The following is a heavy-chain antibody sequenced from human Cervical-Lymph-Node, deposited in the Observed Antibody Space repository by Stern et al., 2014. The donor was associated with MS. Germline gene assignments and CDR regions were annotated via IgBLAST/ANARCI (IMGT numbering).Heavy chain of an antibody. D-gene: IGHD3-3*01. CDR1: GVIFSDAW. CDR3: TTGGDFWSGYYLDN. CDR2: IKAKSEGGTT. V-gene: IGHV3-15*01. J-gene: IGHJ4*02. Sequence: EVQLLESGGGLVKPGGSLRLSCAASGVIFSDAWMTWVRQAPGKGLEWVGRIKAKSEGGTTCYASPVEGRFTISRDDSYNTVYLQMNSLKIDDTAVYYCTTGGDFWSGYYLDNWGQGTLVTVSS.